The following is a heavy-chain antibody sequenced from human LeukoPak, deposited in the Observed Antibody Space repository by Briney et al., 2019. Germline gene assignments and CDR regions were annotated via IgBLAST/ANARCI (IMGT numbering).Heavy chain of an antibody. CDR1: GGSISSYY. J-gene: IGHJ5*02. V-gene: IGHV4-59*01. D-gene: IGHD3-10*01. CDR2: IYYSGST. CDR3: ATLSRPRKSITMVRGGVIWWFDP. Sequence: SETLSLTCTVSGGSISSYYWSWIRQPPGKGLEWIGYIYYSGSTNYNPSLKSRVTISVDTSKNQFSLKLSSVTAADTAVYYCATLSRPRKSITMVRGGVIWWFDPWGQGTLVTVSS.